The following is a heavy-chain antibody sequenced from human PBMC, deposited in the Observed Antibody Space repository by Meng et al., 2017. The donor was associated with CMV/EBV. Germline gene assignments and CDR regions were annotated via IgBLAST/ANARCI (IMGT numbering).Heavy chain of an antibody. D-gene: IGHD3-3*01. V-gene: IGHV3-48*03. CDR2: ISSSGSTI. J-gene: IGHJ4*02. CDR1: GFTFSSYE. Sequence: LSLTCAASGFTFSSYEMNWVRQAPGKGLEWVSYISSSGSTIYYADSVKGRFTISRDNAKNSLYLQMNSLRAEDTAVYYCARERRVFGVVTDYWGQGTLVTVSS. CDR3: ARERRVFGVVTDY.